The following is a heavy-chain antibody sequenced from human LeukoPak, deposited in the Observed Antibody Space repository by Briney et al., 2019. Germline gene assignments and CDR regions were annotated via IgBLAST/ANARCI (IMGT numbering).Heavy chain of an antibody. D-gene: IGHD6-19*01. Sequence: ASVKVSCKAFGYTFTSNYMHWVRQAPGHGLEWMGGIIPIFGAANYAQKFQGRVTITADKSTSTAYMELSSLRSEDTAVYYCAREFSSGWYGGVVGFDYWGQGTLVTVSS. CDR1: GYTFTSNY. J-gene: IGHJ4*02. CDR2: IIPIFGAA. V-gene: IGHV1-69*06. CDR3: AREFSSGWYGGVVGFDY.